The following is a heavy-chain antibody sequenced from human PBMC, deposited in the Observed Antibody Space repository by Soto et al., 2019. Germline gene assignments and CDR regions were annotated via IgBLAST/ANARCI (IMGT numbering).Heavy chain of an antibody. Sequence: VQLVQSGAEVKKPGSSVKVSCKASGGTFSTYTISWVRQAPGQGLEWMGRVIPIVNTANYAQKFQGRVTITADESTKTAHMELSSLRAEDTAVYYCARDVETQPYRSYNCHGRDVWGQGTAV. V-gene: IGHV1-69*08. CDR3: ARDVETQPYRSYNCHGRDV. CDR2: VIPIVNTA. J-gene: IGHJ6*02. CDR1: GGTFSTYT. D-gene: IGHD1-1*01.